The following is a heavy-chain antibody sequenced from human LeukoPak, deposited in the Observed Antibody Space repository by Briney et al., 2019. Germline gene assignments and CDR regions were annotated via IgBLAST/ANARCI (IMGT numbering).Heavy chain of an antibody. V-gene: IGHV4-59*12. CDR3: ARAGSGNRGNMDV. J-gene: IGHJ6*03. CDR2: IYYSGST. D-gene: IGHD3-3*01. CDR1: GGSISSYY. Sequence: SETLSLTCTVSGGSISSYYWSWIRQPPGKGLEWIGYIYYSGSTNCNPSLKSRVTISVDTSKNQFSLKLNSVTAADTAVYYCARAGSGNRGNMDVWGKGATVTVSS.